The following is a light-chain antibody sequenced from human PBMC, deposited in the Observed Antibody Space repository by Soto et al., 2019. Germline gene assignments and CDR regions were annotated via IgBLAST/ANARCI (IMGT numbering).Light chain of an antibody. Sequence: DLQMTQSPSTLSASVGDRVTITCRASQSVSNWLAWYQQKPGKAPKLLIYKASTLETGVPSRFSGSGSGTQFTLTISRLQPGDFATYYCQQYNAYSITFGEGTRLDIK. V-gene: IGKV1-5*03. CDR3: QQYNAYSIT. CDR2: KAS. J-gene: IGKJ5*01. CDR1: QSVSNW.